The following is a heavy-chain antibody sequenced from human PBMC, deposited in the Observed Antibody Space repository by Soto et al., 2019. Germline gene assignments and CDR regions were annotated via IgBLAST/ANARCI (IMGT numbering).Heavy chain of an antibody. CDR2: IYPGDSDT. D-gene: IGHD2-2*01. CDR3: ARTVPAAATYYYYGMDV. Sequence: PGESLKISCKGSGYSFTSYWIGWVRQMPGKGLEWMGIIYPGDSDTRYSPSFQGQVTISADKSISTAYLQWSSLKASDTAMYYCARTVPAAATYYYYGMDVWGQGTTVTVSS. J-gene: IGHJ6*02. V-gene: IGHV5-51*01. CDR1: GYSFTSYW.